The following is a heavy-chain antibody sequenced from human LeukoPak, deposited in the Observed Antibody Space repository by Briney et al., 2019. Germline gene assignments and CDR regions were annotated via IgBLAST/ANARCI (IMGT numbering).Heavy chain of an antibody. V-gene: IGHV3-30*18. D-gene: IGHD2-2*01. CDR1: GFSFSSYG. Sequence: GGSLRLSCAASGFSFSSYGMNWVRQAPGKGLEWVAVISSDGRNKYYADSMKGRFTISRDNSKNTLYLQMNSLRADDTAVYYWAKDGDKARSRNFDYWGQGTLVTVSS. CDR3: AKDGDKARSRNFDY. CDR2: ISSDGRNK. J-gene: IGHJ4*02.